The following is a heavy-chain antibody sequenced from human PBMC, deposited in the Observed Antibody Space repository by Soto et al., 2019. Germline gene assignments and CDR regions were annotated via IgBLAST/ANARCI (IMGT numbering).Heavy chain of an antibody. CDR3: AKDSNYGDYIGYFDY. Sequence: GGSLRLSCAASGFTFSSYAMSWVRQAPEKGLEWVSAISGSGGSTYYADSVKGRFTISRDNSKNTLYLQMNSLRAEDTAVYYCAKDSNYGDYIGYFDYWGQGTLVTVSS. J-gene: IGHJ4*02. CDR2: ISGSGGST. V-gene: IGHV3-23*01. CDR1: GFTFSSYA. D-gene: IGHD4-17*01.